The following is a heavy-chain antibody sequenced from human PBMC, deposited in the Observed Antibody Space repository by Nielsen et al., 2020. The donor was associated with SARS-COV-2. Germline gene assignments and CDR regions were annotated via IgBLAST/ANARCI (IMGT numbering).Heavy chain of an antibody. Sequence: GESLKISCAASGFTFSSYWMSWVRQAPGKGLEWVANIKQDGSEKYYVDSVKGRFTISRDNAKNSLYLQMNSLRAEDTAVYYCARGDNSYGYRGAFDIWGQGTMVTVSS. CDR3: ARGDNSYGYRGAFDI. CDR1: GFTFSSYW. J-gene: IGHJ3*02. V-gene: IGHV3-7*03. CDR2: IKQDGSEK. D-gene: IGHD5-18*01.